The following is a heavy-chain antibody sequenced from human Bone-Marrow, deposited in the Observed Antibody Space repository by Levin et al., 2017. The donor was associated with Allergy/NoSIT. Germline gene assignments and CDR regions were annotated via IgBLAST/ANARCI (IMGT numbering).Heavy chain of an antibody. CDR2: TYYRSKWYN. V-gene: IGHV6-1*01. Sequence: SQTLSLPCAISGDSVSSNTGSWNWVRQSPSRGLEWLGRTYYRSKWYNDSALSVKSRITIDPDTSKNQFSLQLTSVTPEDTAVYFCTRDFDSWGQGTLVTVSS. CDR1: GDSVSSNTGS. CDR3: TRDFDS. J-gene: IGHJ4*02.